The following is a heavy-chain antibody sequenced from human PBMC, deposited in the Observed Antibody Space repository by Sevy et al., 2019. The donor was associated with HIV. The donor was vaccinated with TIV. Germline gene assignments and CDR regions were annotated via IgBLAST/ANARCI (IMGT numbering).Heavy chain of an antibody. J-gene: IGHJ6*02. CDR2: ISYDGSNK. D-gene: IGHD6-19*01. V-gene: IGHV3-30*18. Sequence: GGSLRLSCAASGFTFSSYGMHWVRQAPGKGLEWVAVISYDGSNKYYADSVKGRFTISRDNSKNTLYLQMNSLRTEDTAVYYCAKEIGSSGGDLYYYGMDVWGQWTTVTVSS. CDR3: AKEIGSSGGDLYYYGMDV. CDR1: GFTFSSYG.